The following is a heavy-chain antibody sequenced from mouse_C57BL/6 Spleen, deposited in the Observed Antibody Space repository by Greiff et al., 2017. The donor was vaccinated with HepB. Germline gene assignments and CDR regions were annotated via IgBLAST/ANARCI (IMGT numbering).Heavy chain of an antibody. D-gene: IGHD2-4*01. Sequence: VQLQQSGPELVKPGASVKISCKASGYAFSSSWMNWVKQRPGKGLEWIGRIYPGDGDTNYNGKFKGKATLTADKSSSTAYMQLSSLTSEDSAVYFCARGDYDEVYAMDCWGRGTSVTVSS. J-gene: IGHJ4*01. V-gene: IGHV1-82*01. CDR1: GYAFSSSW. CDR3: ARGDYDEVYAMDC. CDR2: IYPGDGDT.